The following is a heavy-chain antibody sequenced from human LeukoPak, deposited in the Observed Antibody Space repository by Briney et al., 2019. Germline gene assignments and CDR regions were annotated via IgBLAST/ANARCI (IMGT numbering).Heavy chain of an antibody. Sequence: ASVEVSCKASGYTFTGYYMHWVRQAPGQGLEWMGWINPNSGGTNYAQKFQGRVTMTRDTSISTAYMELSRLRSDDTAVYYCARVDGDYGVYWYFDLWGRGTLVTVSS. CDR1: GYTFTGYY. D-gene: IGHD4-17*01. CDR2: INPNSGGT. CDR3: ARVDGDYGVYWYFDL. J-gene: IGHJ2*01. V-gene: IGHV1-2*02.